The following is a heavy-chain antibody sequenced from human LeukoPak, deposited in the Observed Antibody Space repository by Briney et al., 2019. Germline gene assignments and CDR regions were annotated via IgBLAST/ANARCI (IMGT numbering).Heavy chain of an antibody. CDR3: ARGDYYDDCGYSD. CDR2: LYRGGAT. Sequence: PGGSLRLSCEVSGFTVSTTYMSWVRQAPGKGLEGVSILYRGGATYYADSVKGRFSISRHDSHNTLFLQMNSLRPEDTAVYYCARGDYYDDCGYSDWGQGTLVTVSS. J-gene: IGHJ4*02. CDR1: GFTVSTTY. D-gene: IGHD3-22*01. V-gene: IGHV3-53*04.